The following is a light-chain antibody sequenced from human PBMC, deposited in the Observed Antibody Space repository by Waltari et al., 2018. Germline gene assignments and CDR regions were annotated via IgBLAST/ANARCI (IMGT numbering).Light chain of an antibody. CDR1: DVGSKS. V-gene: IGLV3-21*03. CDR3: QVYYTNSDHVV. J-gene: IGLJ2*01. CDR2: DDC. Sequence: SYVLTQLPSVSVAPGKTARIICGGKDVGSKSVHWYQQKPGQAPVLIVYDDCERPSGVAGRFSGSKCEDKATLTGSRVEAGDEADYYCQVYYTNSDHVVFGGGTKLTVL.